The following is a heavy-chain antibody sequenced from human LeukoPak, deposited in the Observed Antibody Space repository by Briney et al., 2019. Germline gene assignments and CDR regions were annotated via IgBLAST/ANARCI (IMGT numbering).Heavy chain of an antibody. CDR2: IYTSGST. J-gene: IGHJ4*02. D-gene: IGHD6-13*01. Sequence: PSETLSLTCTVSGGSISSYYWSWIRQPAGKGLEWIGRIYTSGSTKYNPSLKSGGTMSVDPSKNLFSLKLSSVTAADTAVYYCALRVASSLDYWGQGTLVTVSS. V-gene: IGHV4-4*07. CDR3: ALRVASSLDY. CDR1: GGSISSYY.